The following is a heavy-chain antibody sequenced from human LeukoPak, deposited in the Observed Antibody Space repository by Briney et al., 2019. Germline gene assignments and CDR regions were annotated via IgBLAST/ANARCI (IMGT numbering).Heavy chain of an antibody. J-gene: IGHJ4*02. CDR1: GFTFSSYG. CDR2: IWYDGSNK. Sequence: PGGSLRLSCAASGFTFSSYGMHWVRQAPGKGLEWVAVIWYDGSNKYYADSVKGRFTISRDNSKNTLYLQMNSLRAEDTAVYYCARTYYYDSSGYFGPLGHWGQGTLVTVSS. D-gene: IGHD3-22*01. CDR3: ARTYYYDSSGYFGPLGH. V-gene: IGHV3-33*01.